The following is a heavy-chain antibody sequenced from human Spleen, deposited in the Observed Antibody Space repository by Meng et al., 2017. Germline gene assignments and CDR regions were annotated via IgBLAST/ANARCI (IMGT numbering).Heavy chain of an antibody. D-gene: IGHD1-1*01. CDR1: GGSISTGGDY. CDR2: IFYSGTT. Sequence: QVQLQESGPGLVKPSQTLSLTCTVSGGSISTGGDYWTWIRQHPGEGLEWIGYIFYSGTTYYSPSLRSRVTISLDMSKNHFSLKLSSVTAADTAVYYCVGYNWNDWRFDPWGQGTLVTVSS. V-gene: IGHV4-31*03. CDR3: VGYNWNDWRFDP. J-gene: IGHJ5*02.